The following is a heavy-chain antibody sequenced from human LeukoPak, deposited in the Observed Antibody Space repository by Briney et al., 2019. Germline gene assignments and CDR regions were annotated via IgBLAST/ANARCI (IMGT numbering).Heavy chain of an antibody. CDR2: FDPEDGET. Sequence: GASVKVSCKVSGYTLTELSMHWVRQAPGKGLEWMGGFDPEDGETIYAQKFQGRVTITADTSTDTAYMELSSLRSEDTAVYYCATGTSAARRGYWGQGTLVTVSS. CDR3: ATGTSAARRGY. D-gene: IGHD6-6*01. V-gene: IGHV1-24*01. J-gene: IGHJ4*02. CDR1: GYTLTELS.